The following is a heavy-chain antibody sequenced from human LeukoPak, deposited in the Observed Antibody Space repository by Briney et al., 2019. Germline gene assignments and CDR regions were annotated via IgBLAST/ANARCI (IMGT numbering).Heavy chain of an antibody. CDR2: INHSGST. Sequence: PSETLSLTCAVYGGSFSGYYWSWIRQPPGKGLEWIGEINHSGSTNYNPSLKSRVTISVDTSKNQFSLKLSSVTAAGTAVYYCARAGLRFSGLGYWGQGTLVTVSS. J-gene: IGHJ4*02. CDR3: ARAGLRFSGLGY. D-gene: IGHD3-3*01. CDR1: GGSFSGYY. V-gene: IGHV4-34*01.